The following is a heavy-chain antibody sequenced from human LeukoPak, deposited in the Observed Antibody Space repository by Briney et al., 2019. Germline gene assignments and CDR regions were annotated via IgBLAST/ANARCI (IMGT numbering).Heavy chain of an antibody. CDR3: TRGDGCIIDY. CDR1: GFTLSRNS. D-gene: IGHD3-10*01. V-gene: IGHV3-7*01. CDR2: IKQDGSEK. Sequence: PGGSLTLSCPASGFTLSRNSMNWVRPAAGRGREWVAIIKQDGSEKYYVGSVKGRFTISRDNAKNSLYPQMNSLRAEDTAVYYSTRGDGCIIDYWGQGTLVTVSP. J-gene: IGHJ4*02.